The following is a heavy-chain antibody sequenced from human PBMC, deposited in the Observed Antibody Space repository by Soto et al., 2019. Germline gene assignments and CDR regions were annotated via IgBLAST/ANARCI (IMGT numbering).Heavy chain of an antibody. D-gene: IGHD5-12*01. CDR2: ISGSGGST. J-gene: IGHJ4*02. CDR1: GFTFSSYA. CDR3: ARDSPLEDGYNSWTYFDL. V-gene: IGHV3-23*01. Sequence: EVQLLESGGGLVQPGGSLRLSCAASGFTFSSYAMSWVRQAPGKGLEWVSAISGSGGSTYYADSVKGRFTISRDNSKNTLYLQMNSLRAEDTAVYYCARDSPLEDGYNSWTYFDLWGQGTLVTVSS.